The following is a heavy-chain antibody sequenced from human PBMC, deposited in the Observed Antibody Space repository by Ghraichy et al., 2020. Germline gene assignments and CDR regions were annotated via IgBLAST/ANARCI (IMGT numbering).Heavy chain of an antibody. CDR3: ARGLIMGSATISKGWYFDL. CDR2: VSSSSTYI. CDR1: GFTFSSYT. V-gene: IGHV3-21*01. Sequence: GSLRLSCAASGFTFSSYTMNWVRQAPGKGLEWVSSVSSSSTYIFYADSVKGRFTISRDNAKNSLYLQMNSLRAEDTAVYYCARGLIMGSATISKGWYFDLWGRGTRVTVSS. D-gene: IGHD5-24*01. J-gene: IGHJ2*01.